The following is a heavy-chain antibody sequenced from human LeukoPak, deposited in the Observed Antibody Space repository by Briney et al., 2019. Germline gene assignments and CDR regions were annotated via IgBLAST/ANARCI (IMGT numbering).Heavy chain of an antibody. J-gene: IGHJ4*02. CDR3: AKGGCSGGSCPNDY. Sequence: PGGSLRLSCAASGFTFSSYAMHWVRQAPGKGLEWVAVISYDGSNKYYADSVKGRFTISRDNSKNTLYLQMNSLRAEDTAVYYCAKGGCSGGSCPNDYWGQGTLVTVSS. CDR1: GFTFSSYA. D-gene: IGHD2-15*01. V-gene: IGHV3-30*04. CDR2: ISYDGSNK.